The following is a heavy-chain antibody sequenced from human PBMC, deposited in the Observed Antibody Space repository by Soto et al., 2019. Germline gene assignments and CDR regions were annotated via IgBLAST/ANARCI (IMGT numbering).Heavy chain of an antibody. D-gene: IGHD3-16*01. V-gene: IGHV3-30*18. CDR1: GFTFSSYG. CDR3: AKRAAGGHFDY. Sequence: QVQLVESGGGVVQPGRSLRLSCAASGFTFSSYGMHWVRPAPGKGLEWVAVISYDGSNKYSADSVKGRFTIARDNSKKTLYLQMNSLRGEDPDVYYCAKRAAGGHFDYWGQGTLVTVSS. J-gene: IGHJ4*02. CDR2: ISYDGSNK.